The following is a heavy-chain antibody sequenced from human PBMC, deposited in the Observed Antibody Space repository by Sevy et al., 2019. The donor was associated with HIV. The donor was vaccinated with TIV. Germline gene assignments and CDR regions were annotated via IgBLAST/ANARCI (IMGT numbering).Heavy chain of an antibody. J-gene: IGHJ5*02. D-gene: IGHD3-3*01. V-gene: IGHV1-2*02. CDR1: GYTFTGYY. CDR3: AGDSYYDFWSGYRKYNWFDP. CDR2: INPNSGGT. Sequence: ASVKVSCKASGYTFTGYYMHWVRQAPGQGLEWMGWINPNSGGTNYAQKFQGRVTMTRDTSISTAYMDLRRLRSDDTAVYYCAGDSYYDFWSGYRKYNWFDPWGQGTLVTVSS.